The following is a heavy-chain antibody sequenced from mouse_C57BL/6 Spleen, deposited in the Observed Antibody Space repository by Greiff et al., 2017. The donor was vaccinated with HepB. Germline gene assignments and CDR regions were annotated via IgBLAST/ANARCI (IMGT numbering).Heavy chain of an antibody. Sequence: VKLVESGAELVKPGASVKLSCKASGYTFTEYTIHWVKQRSGQGLEWIGWFYPGSGSIKYNEKFKDKATLTADKSSSTVYMELSRLTSEDSAVYFCARHVYGSSYVDYFDYWGQGTTLTVSS. CDR3: ARHVYGSSYVDYFDY. D-gene: IGHD1-1*01. J-gene: IGHJ2*01. CDR1: GYTFTEYT. CDR2: FYPGSGSI. V-gene: IGHV1-62-2*01.